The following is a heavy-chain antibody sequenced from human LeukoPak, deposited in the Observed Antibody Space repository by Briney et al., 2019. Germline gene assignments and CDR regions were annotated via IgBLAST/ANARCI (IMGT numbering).Heavy chain of an antibody. CDR2: IKSKAEGGTA. CDR3: ATDLGSMYGLSY. D-gene: IGHD2-8*01. V-gene: IGHV3-15*01. Sequence: GGSLRLSCAASGFTFTNAWMTWVRQAPGKGLEWVGLIKSKAEGGTADFGAPVKGRFAISRDDSKNTLYLQMSSLKIEDTAVYYCATDLGSMYGLSYWGQGTLVTVSS. J-gene: IGHJ4*02. CDR1: GFTFTNAW.